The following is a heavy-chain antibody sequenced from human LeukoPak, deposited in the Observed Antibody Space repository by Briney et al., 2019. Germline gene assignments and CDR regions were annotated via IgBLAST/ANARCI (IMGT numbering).Heavy chain of an antibody. D-gene: IGHD3-3*01. J-gene: IGHJ5*02. Sequence: ASVKVSCKASAYTFTNYGISWVRQAPGQGLERMGWISAYNGNTNYAQKLQGRVTMTTDTSTSTAYMELRSLRSDDTAVYYCARDLSSYNFWSAYANWFDPWGQGTLVTVSS. CDR3: ARDLSSYNFWSAYANWFDP. CDR1: AYTFTNYG. V-gene: IGHV1-18*01. CDR2: ISAYNGNT.